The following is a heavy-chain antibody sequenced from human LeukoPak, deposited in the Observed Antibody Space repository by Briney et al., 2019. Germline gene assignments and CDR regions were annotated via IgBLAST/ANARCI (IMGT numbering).Heavy chain of an antibody. CDR1: GGSISSYY. J-gene: IGHJ4*02. CDR3: ARRPNYYDSSLDY. CDR2: IYYSGST. V-gene: IGHV4-59*01. Sequence: SETLSLTCTVSGGSISSYYWSWIRQPPGKGLEWIGYIYYSGSTNYNPSLKSRVTISVDTSKNQSSLKLSSVTAADTAVYYCARRPNYYDSSLDYWGQGTLVTVSS. D-gene: IGHD3-22*01.